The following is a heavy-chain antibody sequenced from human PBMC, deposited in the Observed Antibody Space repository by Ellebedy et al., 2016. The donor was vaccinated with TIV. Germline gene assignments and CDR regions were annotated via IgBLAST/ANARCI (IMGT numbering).Heavy chain of an antibody. CDR1: GFTFGDYG. V-gene: IGHV3-49*03. CDR2: IGNEAYGGTT. J-gene: IGHJ4*02. Sequence: GESLKISCRASGFTFGDYGMSWFRQAPGKGLEWVGLIGNEAYGGTTEYAASVKDRFTISRDDSKSIAYLQMNSLKTEDTAVYYCTSEDDYGEYWGQGTLVTVSS. D-gene: IGHD5-24*01. CDR3: TSEDDYGEY.